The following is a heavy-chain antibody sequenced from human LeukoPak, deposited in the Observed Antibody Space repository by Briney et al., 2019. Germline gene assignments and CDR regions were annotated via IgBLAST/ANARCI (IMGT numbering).Heavy chain of an antibody. CDR3: AKGIESSGTYYTSFDY. CDR2: ISGTGGAT. D-gene: IGHD1-26*01. CDR1: GFTFGNYA. J-gene: IGHJ4*02. V-gene: IGHV3-23*01. Sequence: QPGGSLRLSCAASGFTFGNYAMSWVRQAPGKGLEWVSGISGTGGATYYADSVKGRFTISRDNSKNTLSLQMNSLRAEDTAVYYCAKGIESSGTYYTSFDYWGQGTLVTVSS.